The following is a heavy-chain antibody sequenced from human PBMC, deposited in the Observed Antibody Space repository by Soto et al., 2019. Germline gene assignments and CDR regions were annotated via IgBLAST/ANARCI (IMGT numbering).Heavy chain of an antibody. CDR2: FKPDNQNT. V-gene: IGHV1-18*01. J-gene: IGHJ4*02. CDR3: ARVRFGDPFDF. Sequence: ASVKVSCKVSGYRFTTYGINWVRQAPGQGLEWVGWFKPDNQNTNYAQKFQDRVSLTTDSSTNTAYMELRDLRSDDTAVYYCARVRFGDPFDFWGQGSL. CDR1: GYRFTTYG. D-gene: IGHD3-16*01.